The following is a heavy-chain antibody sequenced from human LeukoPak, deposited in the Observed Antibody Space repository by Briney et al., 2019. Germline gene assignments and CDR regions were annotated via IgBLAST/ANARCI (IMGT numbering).Heavy chain of an antibody. CDR1: GYTFSNHW. Sequence: KRGEPLQISCQASGYTFSNHWIAWVRQVPGKGLEWMGIIYPGDSDTRYSPSFQGQVTISADKSISTASLQWSSLEASDTAMYYCARSITMVRGVFDYWGQGTLVTVSS. D-gene: IGHD3-10*01. CDR3: ARSITMVRGVFDY. V-gene: IGHV5-51*01. J-gene: IGHJ4*02. CDR2: IYPGDSDT.